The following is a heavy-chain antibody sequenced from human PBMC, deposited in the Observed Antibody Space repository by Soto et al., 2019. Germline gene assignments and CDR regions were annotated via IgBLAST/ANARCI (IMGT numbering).Heavy chain of an antibody. CDR2: VYYSGTI. V-gene: IGHV4-59*01. CDR1: GGSITSYY. CDR3: ARVGSNYYGFDY. Sequence: QVQLQESGPGLVKPSETLSLTCTVSGGSITSYYWSWIRQPPGKGLEWIGYVYYSGTINYNPSLKSRVTISVDTAKNQLSLKVSLKFNSVTAADTAVYYCARVGSNYYGFDYWGQGTLVTVSS. J-gene: IGHJ4*02. D-gene: IGHD4-4*01.